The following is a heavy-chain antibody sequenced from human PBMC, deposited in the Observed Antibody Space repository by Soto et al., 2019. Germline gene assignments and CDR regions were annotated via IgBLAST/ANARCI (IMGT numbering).Heavy chain of an antibody. V-gene: IGHV3-23*01. Sequence: GGSLILSCAASGFTFSSYAMSWVRQAPGKGLEWVSAISGSGGSTYYADSVKGRFTISRDNSKNTLYLQMNSLRAEDTAVYYCAKSRYSGYDYYFDYWGQGTLVTVSS. CDR3: AKSRYSGYDYYFDY. J-gene: IGHJ4*02. D-gene: IGHD5-12*01. CDR1: GFTFSSYA. CDR2: ISGSGGST.